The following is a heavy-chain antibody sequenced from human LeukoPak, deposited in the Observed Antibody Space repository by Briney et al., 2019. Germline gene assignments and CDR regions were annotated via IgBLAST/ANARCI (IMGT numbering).Heavy chain of an antibody. V-gene: IGHV3-30*03. CDR3: ARGAYYYED. Sequence: GGSLRLSCAASGFTFSSYGVHWVRQAPGKGLEWVAVISYDGSNKYYADSVKGRFTISRDNSKNTLYLQMNSLRAEDTAVYYCARGAYYYEDWGQGTLVTVSS. CDR1: GFTFSSYG. J-gene: IGHJ4*02. D-gene: IGHD3-22*01. CDR2: ISYDGSNK.